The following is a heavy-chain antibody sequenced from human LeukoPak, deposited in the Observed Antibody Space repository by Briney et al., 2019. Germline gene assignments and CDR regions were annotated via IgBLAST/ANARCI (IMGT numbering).Heavy chain of an antibody. CDR1: GGSIRSYY. D-gene: IGHD3-3*01. CDR2: IYHSGST. CDR3: ARARVWSDYWGYFDY. Sequence: SETLSLTCTVSGGSIRSYYWSWVRQPPGKGLEWIGYIYHSGSTNYNPSLKSRVNLSVDMAKNQISLKMSSVTAADTAVYYCARARVWSDYWGYFDYWGQGILVTVSS. J-gene: IGHJ4*02. V-gene: IGHV4-59*01.